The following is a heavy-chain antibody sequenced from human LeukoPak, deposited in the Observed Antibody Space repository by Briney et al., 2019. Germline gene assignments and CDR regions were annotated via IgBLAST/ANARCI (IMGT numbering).Heavy chain of an antibody. CDR3: ARGLYTSGWYMGY. J-gene: IGHJ4*02. Sequence: ASVKVSCKASGYTFTSYGISWVRQAPGQGLEWMGWINVRNGNTKYGQKVQDRVTMTTDTSTTTVYMELRSLRSDDTAVYYCARGLYTSGWYMGYWGQGTLVTVSS. CDR2: INVRNGNT. D-gene: IGHD6-13*01. CDR1: GYTFTSYG. V-gene: IGHV1-18*01.